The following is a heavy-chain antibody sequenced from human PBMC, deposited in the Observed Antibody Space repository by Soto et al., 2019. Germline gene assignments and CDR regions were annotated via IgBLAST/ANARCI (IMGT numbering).Heavy chain of an antibody. CDR3: AREPPYNNFDVGGLDY. CDR2: ISISGSNI. V-gene: IGHV3-11*01. CDR1: GFTFSDYY. D-gene: IGHD4-4*01. Sequence: GGSLRLSCAASGFTFSDYYMTWIRQAPGKGLEWVSYISISGSNIYYADSVKGRFAISRDDAKNSLYLHMNSLRAEDTAVYYCAREPPYNNFDVGGLDYWGQGTLVTVSS. J-gene: IGHJ4*02.